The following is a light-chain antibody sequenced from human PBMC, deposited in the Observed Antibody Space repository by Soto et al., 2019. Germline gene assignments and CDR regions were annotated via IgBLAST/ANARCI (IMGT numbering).Light chain of an antibody. CDR1: QSVSTY. CDR2: DAY. J-gene: IGKJ4*01. V-gene: IGKV3-11*01. Sequence: EIVLTQSPATLSLSPGERSTLSFRASQSVSTYLAWYQQKPGQAPRLLIYDAYNRATGIPARFSGSGSGTDFTLTISSLEPEDFAVYYCQQRSNWPLTFGGGTKVDI. CDR3: QQRSNWPLT.